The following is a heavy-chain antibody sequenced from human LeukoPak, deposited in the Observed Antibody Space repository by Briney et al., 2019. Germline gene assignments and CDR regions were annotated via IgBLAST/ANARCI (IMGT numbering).Heavy chain of an antibody. V-gene: IGHV4-59*01. J-gene: IGHJ4*02. CDR2: IYYSGTT. Sequence: SETLSLTCTVSGGSISSYYWSWIRQPPGKGLEWIGYIYYSGTTNYNPSLKSRVTISVDTSKNQFSLKLSSVTAADTAVYYCARGVYIAAAQYGYWGQGTMSPSPQ. D-gene: IGHD6-13*01. CDR3: ARGVYIAAAQYGY. CDR1: GGSISSYY.